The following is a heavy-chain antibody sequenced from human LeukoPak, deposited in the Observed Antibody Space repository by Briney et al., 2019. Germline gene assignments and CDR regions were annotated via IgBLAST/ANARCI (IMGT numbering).Heavy chain of an antibody. J-gene: IGHJ4*02. Sequence: ASETLSLTCAVYGGSFSGYYWSWIRQPPGKGLEWIGEINHSGSTNYNPSLKSRVTISVDTSKNQFSLKLSSVTAADTAVYYCARRVQDASSSGWSNSAHYFDYWGQGTLVTVSS. CDR3: ARRVQDASSSGWSNSAHYFDY. CDR1: GGSFSGYY. D-gene: IGHD6-19*01. CDR2: INHSGST. V-gene: IGHV4-34*01.